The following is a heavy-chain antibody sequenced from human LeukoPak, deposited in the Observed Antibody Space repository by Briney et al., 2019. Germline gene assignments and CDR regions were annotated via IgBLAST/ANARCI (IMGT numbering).Heavy chain of an antibody. J-gene: IGHJ6*03. CDR3: ARDGIAAPYYYYYYMDV. Sequence: SVKVSCKASGGTFSSYAISWVRQAPGQGLEWMGGIIPIFGTANYAQKFQGRVTITADESTSTAYMELSSLRSEDTAVYYCARDGIAAPYYYYYYMDVWGKGTTVTVSS. V-gene: IGHV1-69*13. CDR1: GGTFSSYA. CDR2: IIPIFGTA. D-gene: IGHD6-6*01.